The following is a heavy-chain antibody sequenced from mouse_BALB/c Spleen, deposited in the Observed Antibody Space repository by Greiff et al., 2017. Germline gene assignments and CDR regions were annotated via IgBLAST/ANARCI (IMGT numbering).Heavy chain of an antibody. CDR1: GFTFSSYA. CDR2: ISSGGSYT. V-gene: IGHV5-9-4*01. Sequence: EVQGVESGGGLVKPGGSLKLSCAASGFTFSSYAMSWVRQSPEKRLEWVAEISSGGSYTYYPDTVTGRFTISRDNAKNTLYLEMSSLRSEDTAMYYCASYGNYGYFDVWGAGTTVTVSS. CDR3: ASYGNYGYFDV. D-gene: IGHD2-1*01. J-gene: IGHJ1*01.